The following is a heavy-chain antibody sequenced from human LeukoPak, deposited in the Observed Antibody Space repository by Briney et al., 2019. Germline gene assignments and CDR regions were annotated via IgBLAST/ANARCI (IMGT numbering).Heavy chain of an antibody. Sequence: GGSLRLSCAASGFTFSSYAMHWVRQAPGKGLEWVAVISYDGSNKYYADSVKGRFTISRDNSKNTLFLQVNSLRAEDTAVYYCAKDVIRGTITYFESWGQGTPVAVSS. CDR3: AKDVIRGTITYFES. CDR1: GFTFSSYA. CDR2: ISYDGSNK. D-gene: IGHD3-10*01. V-gene: IGHV3-30-3*02. J-gene: IGHJ4*02.